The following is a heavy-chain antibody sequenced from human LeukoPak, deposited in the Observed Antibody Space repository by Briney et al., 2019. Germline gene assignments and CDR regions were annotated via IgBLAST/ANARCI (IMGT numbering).Heavy chain of an antibody. Sequence: ASVTVSCKASGYTFTSYGISWVRQAPGQGLEWMGWISAYNGNTNYAQKLQGRVTMTTDTSTSTAYMELRSLRSDDTAVYYCARDVPVDGSGSPFDYWGQGTLVTVSS. D-gene: IGHD3-10*01. J-gene: IGHJ4*02. CDR3: ARDVPVDGSGSPFDY. CDR2: ISAYNGNT. V-gene: IGHV1-18*01. CDR1: GYTFTSYG.